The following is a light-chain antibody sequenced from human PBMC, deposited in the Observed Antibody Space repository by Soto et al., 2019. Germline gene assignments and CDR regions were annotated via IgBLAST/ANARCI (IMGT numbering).Light chain of an antibody. CDR3: QQGYNMPLT. V-gene: IGKV1-39*01. CDR1: QTVLSVSDNQYY. J-gene: IGKJ4*01. CDR2: AAS. Sequence: DIVMTQSPASLTVSLGERATISCTSSQTVLSVSDNQYYLTWYQQKPGKAPKLLIYAASSLQSGVASRFSGSGSATDFTLTISSLQPEDFATYFCQQGYNMPLTFGGGTKVDIK.